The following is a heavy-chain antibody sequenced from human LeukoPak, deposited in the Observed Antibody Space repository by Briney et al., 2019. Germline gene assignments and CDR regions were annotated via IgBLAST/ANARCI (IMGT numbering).Heavy chain of an antibody. CDR1: GFTFYDYG. J-gene: IGHJ5*02. Sequence: GGSLRLSCAASGFTFYDYGMSWVRQAPGKGLEWVSGINWNGGSTGYADSVKGRFTISRDDATNSLYLQMNSLRAEDTALYYCARGLWWGGNWFDPWGQGTLVTVYS. D-gene: IGHD4/OR15-4a*01. CDR2: INWNGGST. V-gene: IGHV3-20*04. CDR3: ARGLWWGGNWFDP.